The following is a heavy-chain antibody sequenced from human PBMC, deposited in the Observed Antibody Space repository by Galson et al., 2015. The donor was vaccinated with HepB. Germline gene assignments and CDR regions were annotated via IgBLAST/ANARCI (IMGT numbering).Heavy chain of an antibody. D-gene: IGHD2-2*01. CDR1: GYTFTSYA. J-gene: IGHJ6*03. CDR3: ARGYCSSTSCYPLYYMDV. Sequence: SVKVSCKASGYTFTSYAMHWVRQAPGQRLEWMGWINAGNGNTKYSQKFQGRVTITRDTSASTAYMELSSLRSEDTAAYYCARGYCSSTSCYPLYYMDVWGKGTTVTVSS. V-gene: IGHV1-3*01. CDR2: INAGNGNT.